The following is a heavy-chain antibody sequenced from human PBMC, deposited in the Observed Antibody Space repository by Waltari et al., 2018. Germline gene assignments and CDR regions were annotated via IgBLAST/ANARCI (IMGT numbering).Heavy chain of an antibody. Sequence: QVQLQESGPGLVKPSETLSLTCTVSGGSISSYYWSWIRQPPGKGLEWIGYIYYSGSTNYNPSLKSRVTISVDTSKNQFSLKLSSVTAADTAVYYCATPLNYYDSSGYYLKYYFDYWGQGTLVTVSS. CDR1: GGSISSYY. CDR2: IYYSGST. D-gene: IGHD3-22*01. CDR3: ATPLNYYDSSGYYLKYYFDY. V-gene: IGHV4-59*08. J-gene: IGHJ4*02.